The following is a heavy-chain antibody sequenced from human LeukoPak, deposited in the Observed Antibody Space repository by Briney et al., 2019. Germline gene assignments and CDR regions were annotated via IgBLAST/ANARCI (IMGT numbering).Heavy chain of an antibody. CDR3: ARMGQLVKSAPYNY. D-gene: IGHD6-13*01. CDR2: IYSGGST. V-gene: IGHV3-66*01. J-gene: IGHJ4*02. CDR1: GFTVSSNY. Sequence: GGSLRLSCAASGFTVSSNYMSWVRQAPGKGLGWVSVIYSGGSTYYADSVKGRFTISRDNSKNTLYLQMNSLRAEDTAVYYCARMGQLVKSAPYNYWGQGTLVTVSS.